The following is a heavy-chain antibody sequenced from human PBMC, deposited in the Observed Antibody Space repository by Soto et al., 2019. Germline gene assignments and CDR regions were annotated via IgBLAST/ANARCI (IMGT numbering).Heavy chain of an antibody. CDR3: ARGLPAAQRGYFDL. CDR1: GYTFTSYA. Sequence: QVQLVQSGAEVKKPGASVKVSCKASGYTFTSYAMHWVRQAPGQRLEWMGWINAGNGNTKYSQKFQGRVTITRDTSASTAYMELSSLRSEDTAVYYCARGLPAAQRGYFDLGGRGTLVTVSS. D-gene: IGHD2-2*01. CDR2: INAGNGNT. V-gene: IGHV1-3*01. J-gene: IGHJ2*01.